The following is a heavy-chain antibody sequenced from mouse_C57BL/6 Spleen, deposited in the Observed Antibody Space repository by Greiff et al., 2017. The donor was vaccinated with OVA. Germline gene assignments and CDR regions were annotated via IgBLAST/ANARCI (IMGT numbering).Heavy chain of an antibody. J-gene: IGHJ2*01. V-gene: IGHV1-18*01. CDR3: AATVVAFDY. Sequence: VQLQQSGPELVKPGASVKISCKASGYSFTDYNMDWVKQSHGKSLEWIGDINPNNGGTIYNQKFKGKATLTVDKSSSTAYMELRSLTSEDTAVYYCAATVVAFDYWGQGTTLTVSS. CDR2: INPNNGGT. D-gene: IGHD1-1*01. CDR1: GYSFTDYN.